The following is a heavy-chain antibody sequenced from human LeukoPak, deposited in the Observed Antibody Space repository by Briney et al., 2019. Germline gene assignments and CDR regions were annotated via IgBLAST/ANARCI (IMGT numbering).Heavy chain of an antibody. CDR3: ARKGIAVAGTNAFDI. CDR1: GGSISSYY. Sequence: PSETLSLTCTVSGGSISSYYWSWIRQPPGKGLEWIGYIYYSGSTNYNPSLKSRVTISVDTSKNQFSLKLSSVTAADTAVYYCARKGIAVAGTNAFDIWGQGTMVTVSS. D-gene: IGHD6-19*01. CDR2: IYYSGST. J-gene: IGHJ3*02. V-gene: IGHV4-59*08.